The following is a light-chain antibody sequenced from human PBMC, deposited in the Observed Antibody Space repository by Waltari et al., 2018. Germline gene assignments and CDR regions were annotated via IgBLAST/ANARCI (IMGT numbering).Light chain of an antibody. J-gene: IGKJ2*02. CDR3: QQLNSYPRGT. Sequence: IQLTQSPSFLSASVGDRVTITCRASQGISSYLAWDQQKPGKAPQLLIYAASTLQSGVPSRFSGSGSGTAFTLTISSLQPEDVSTYYCQQLNSYPRGTFGQGTKLEIK. CDR2: AAS. CDR1: QGISSY. V-gene: IGKV1-9*01.